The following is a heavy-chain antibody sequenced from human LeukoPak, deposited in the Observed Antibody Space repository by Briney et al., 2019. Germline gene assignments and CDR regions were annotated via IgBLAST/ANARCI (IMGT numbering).Heavy chain of an antibody. CDR1: GSSFTGYS. V-gene: IGHV4-34*01. CDR3: ARGSGSYSGAADY. D-gene: IGHD6-19*01. CDR2: RNHRGSS. Sequence: FETLSLTCSVHGSSFTGYSWSWIRQPPGKGLEWIGERNHRGSSYFNPSFESRVTISLDTSRKQFSLNLPSVTAAHTAFYYCARGSGSYSGAADYWGQGTLVTVSS. J-gene: IGHJ4*02.